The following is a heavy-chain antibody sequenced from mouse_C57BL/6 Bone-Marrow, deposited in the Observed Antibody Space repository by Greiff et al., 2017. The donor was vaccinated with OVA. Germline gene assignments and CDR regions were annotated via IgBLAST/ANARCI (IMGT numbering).Heavy chain of an antibody. CDR2: INPSTGGT. V-gene: IGHV1-42*01. Sequence: EVQRVESGPELVKPGASVKISCKASGYSFTGYYMNWVKQSPEKSLEWIGEINPSTGGTTYNQKFKAKATLTVDKSSSTAYMQLKSLTSEDSAVYYCARRRGLYGSSLYFDYWGQGTTLTVSS. CDR1: GYSFTGYY. D-gene: IGHD1-1*01. J-gene: IGHJ2*01. CDR3: ARRRGLYGSSLYFDY.